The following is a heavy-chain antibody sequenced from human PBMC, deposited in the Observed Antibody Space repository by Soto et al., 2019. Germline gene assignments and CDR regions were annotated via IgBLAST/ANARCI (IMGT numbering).Heavy chain of an antibody. CDR1: GGSITSGDYY. CDR2: IHDSGST. J-gene: IGHJ1*01. Sequence: QVQLQESGPGLVKPSQTLSLTCTVSGGSITSGDYYWSWIRQPPGKGLEWIGYIHDSGSTYYNPSLKSRVTISVDTSKNQFSLRLSSVTAADTAVYYCARGAGGSAEYFQHWAQGTLVTVSS. CDR3: ARGAGGSAEYFQH. D-gene: IGHD3-10*01. V-gene: IGHV4-30-4*08.